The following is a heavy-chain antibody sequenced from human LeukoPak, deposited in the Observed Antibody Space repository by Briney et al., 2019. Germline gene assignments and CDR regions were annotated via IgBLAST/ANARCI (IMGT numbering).Heavy chain of an antibody. J-gene: IGHJ4*02. CDR3: AKAVVPVISQHYFDY. V-gene: IGHV3-30*04. CDR1: RFIFSSYA. D-gene: IGHD3-22*01. Sequence: GGSLRLSCAASRFIFSSYAMHWVRQAPGKGLEWVAVLSYDGSDKYYADSVKGRFTISRDNSRNTLYLQMNSLRAEDKAVYYCAKAVVPVISQHYFDYWGKGTLVTVSS. CDR2: LSYDGSDK.